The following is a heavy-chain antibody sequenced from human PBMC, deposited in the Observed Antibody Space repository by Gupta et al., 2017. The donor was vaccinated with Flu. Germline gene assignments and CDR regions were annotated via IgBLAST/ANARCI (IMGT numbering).Heavy chain of an antibody. CDR2: IPYRGST. J-gene: IGHJ4*02. CDR3: ARHFGSRHTGYDYRLPFDS. Sequence: QLQLQESGQGLVKPSDILSLTCTVSGGSVSGSSYYCGWIGRPPGKGLEWIGGIPYRGSTFYNPSLKSRITISVDTSKNQFSLQLNSVTATDTAVYYCARHFGSRHTGYDYRLPFDSWGQGTLVTVSS. D-gene: IGHD3-16*01. V-gene: IGHV4-39*01. CDR1: GGSVSGSSYY.